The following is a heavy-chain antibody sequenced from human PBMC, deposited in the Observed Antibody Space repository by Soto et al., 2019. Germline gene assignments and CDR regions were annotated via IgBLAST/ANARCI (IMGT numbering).Heavy chain of an antibody. CDR3: ARHSPYSSSYYYGMDV. D-gene: IGHD6-6*01. J-gene: IGHJ6*02. V-gene: IGHV5-51*01. Sequence: GESLKISCNGSGYSFTIYWIGWVRQMPGKGLEWMGIIYPGDSDTRYSPSFQGQVTISADKSISTAYLQWSSLKASDTAMYYCARHSPYSSSYYYGMDVWGQGTTVTVSS. CDR2: IYPGDSDT. CDR1: GYSFTIYW.